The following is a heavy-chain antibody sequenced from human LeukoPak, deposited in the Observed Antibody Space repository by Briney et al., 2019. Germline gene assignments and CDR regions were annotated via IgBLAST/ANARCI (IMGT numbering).Heavy chain of an antibody. V-gene: IGHV3-7*01. J-gene: IGHJ4*02. CDR2: IKQDGSEK. D-gene: IGHD3-22*01. Sequence: PGGSLRLSCAASGFTFSSYWMSWVRQVPGKGLEWVANIKQDGSEKYYVDSVKGRFTISRDNAKNSLYLQMNSLRAEDTAVYYCARGSGYYLGHFDYWGQGTLVTVSS. CDR3: ARGSGYYLGHFDY. CDR1: GFTFSSYW.